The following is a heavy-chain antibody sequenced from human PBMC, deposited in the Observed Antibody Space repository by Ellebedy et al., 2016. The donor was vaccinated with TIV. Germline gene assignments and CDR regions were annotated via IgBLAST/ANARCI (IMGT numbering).Heavy chain of an antibody. V-gene: IGHV4-38-2*02. J-gene: IGHJ3*01. CDR1: DYSISSGYF. CDR2: IHHSGTN. CDR3: ARELAYYSNNGYYYLSGFDV. D-gene: IGHD3-22*01. Sequence: MPSETLSLTCTVSDYSISSGYFWGWIRQPPGKGREWIGSIHHSGTNYYNPSLKSRLTISVDPSKNQFSLNLSSVTAIDTAVYYCARELAYYSNNGYYYLSGFDVWGRGTMVTVSS.